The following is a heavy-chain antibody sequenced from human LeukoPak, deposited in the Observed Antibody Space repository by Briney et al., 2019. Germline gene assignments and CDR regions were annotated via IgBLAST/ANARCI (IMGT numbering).Heavy chain of an antibody. CDR2: IIPIYGTP. D-gene: IGHD3-3*02. CDR1: GGTLSGYA. CDR3: ARGKLGYYYYHMDA. V-gene: IGHV1-69*05. J-gene: IGHJ6*03. Sequence: SVKVSCKASGGTLSGYAISWVRQAPGQGLEWMGGIIPIYGTPHSAQKFQGRVTITTDESTSTAFMDLSGLRSEDTAVYYCARGKLGYYYYHMDAWGKGTTVTVSS.